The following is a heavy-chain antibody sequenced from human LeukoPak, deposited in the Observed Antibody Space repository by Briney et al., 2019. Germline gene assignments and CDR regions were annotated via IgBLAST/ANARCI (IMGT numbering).Heavy chain of an antibody. Sequence: SSVKVSCKASGGTFSSYAISWVRQAPGQGLEWMGGIIPIFGTANYAQKFQGRVTITADESTSTAYMELSSLRSEDTAVYYCARDDIVVVPAAQRTYYYGMDVWGKGTTVTVSS. J-gene: IGHJ6*04. V-gene: IGHV1-69*01. CDR1: GGTFSSYA. CDR3: ARDDIVVVPAAQRTYYYGMDV. D-gene: IGHD2-2*01. CDR2: IIPIFGTA.